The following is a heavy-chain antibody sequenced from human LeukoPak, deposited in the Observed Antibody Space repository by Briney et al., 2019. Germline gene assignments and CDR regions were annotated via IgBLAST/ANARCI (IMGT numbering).Heavy chain of an antibody. CDR3: ARAGYYYYYMDV. D-gene: IGHD7-27*01. CDR1: GYTLTELS. Sequence: ASVKVSCKVSGYTLTELSMHWVRQAPGQGLEWMGWINPNSGGTNYARKFQGRVTMTRDTSISTAYMELSRLRSDDTAVYYCARAGYYYYYMDVWGKGTTVTVSS. J-gene: IGHJ6*03. V-gene: IGHV1-2*02. CDR2: INPNSGGT.